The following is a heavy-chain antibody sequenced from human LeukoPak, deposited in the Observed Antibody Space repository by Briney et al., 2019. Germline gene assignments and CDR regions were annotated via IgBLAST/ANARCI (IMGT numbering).Heavy chain of an antibody. D-gene: IGHD4/OR15-4a*01. J-gene: IGHJ4*02. V-gene: IGHV3-23*01. CDR2: IISSAGST. CDR3: AKRMTLVATGLDS. CDR1: GFAFSSYA. Sequence: GSLRLSCAASGFAFSSYAMSWGRPAPGKGGEWGSVIISSAGSTYYSDSVQGGVTISRDKSKNTLSLQLNSLRAEATAVYYCAKRMTLVATGLDSWGQGTLLTVSS.